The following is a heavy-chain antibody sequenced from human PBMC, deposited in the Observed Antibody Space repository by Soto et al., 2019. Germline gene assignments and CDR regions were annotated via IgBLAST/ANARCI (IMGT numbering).Heavy chain of an antibody. V-gene: IGHV3-7*01. CDR3: ALGGWIDY. CDR2: INEDGSKK. J-gene: IGHJ4*02. CDR1: GFTFSGYW. D-gene: IGHD2-15*01. Sequence: GGSLRLSCVASGFTFSGYWMTWVRQAPGRGLEWVANINEDGSKKYYVESVKGRFTISRDKAKKSLYLQMDRLRAEDTYVYYCALGGWIDYWGQXYLVTVSS.